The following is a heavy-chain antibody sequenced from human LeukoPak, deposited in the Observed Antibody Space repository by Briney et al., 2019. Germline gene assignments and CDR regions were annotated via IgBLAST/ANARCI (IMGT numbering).Heavy chain of an antibody. D-gene: IGHD1-26*01. CDR3: ARGRRREPLDY. CDR1: GYTFTSYG. Sequence: GASVKVSCKDSGYTFTSYGISWVRPATGQGLEWMGWMNPNSGNTGYAQKFQGRVTMTRNTSISTVYMELSSLRSEDTAVYYCARGRRREPLDYWGQGTLVTVSS. CDR2: MNPNSGNT. J-gene: IGHJ4*02. V-gene: IGHV1-8*02.